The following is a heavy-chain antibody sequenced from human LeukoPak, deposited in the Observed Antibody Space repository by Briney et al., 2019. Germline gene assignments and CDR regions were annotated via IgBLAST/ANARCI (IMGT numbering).Heavy chain of an antibody. D-gene: IGHD2-15*01. J-gene: IGHJ5*02. V-gene: IGHV4-61*01. CDR2: MYYTGST. Sequence: SETLSLTCTVSGGSVSSANYYCTWIRQPPGKGLQWIGYMYYTGSTNYNPSLKSRVTISVDTSKKQFSLKLSSVTAADTAVYYCARGGYCSGGSCYSSTWFDPWGQGTLVTVSS. CDR1: GGSVSSANYY. CDR3: ARGGYCSGGSCYSSTWFDP.